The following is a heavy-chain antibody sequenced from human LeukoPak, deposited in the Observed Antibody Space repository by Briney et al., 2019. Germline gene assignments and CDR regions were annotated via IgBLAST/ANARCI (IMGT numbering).Heavy chain of an antibody. D-gene: IGHD7-27*01. Sequence: ASVKVSCKASGYTFTSYGISWVRQAPGQGLEWMGWISAYNGNTNYAQKLQGRVTMTTDTFTSPAYMELRSLRSDDTAVYYCPTNENWGTDLHFDYWGQGTLVTVSS. J-gene: IGHJ4*02. V-gene: IGHV1-18*01. CDR3: PTNENWGTDLHFDY. CDR1: GYTFTSYG. CDR2: ISAYNGNT.